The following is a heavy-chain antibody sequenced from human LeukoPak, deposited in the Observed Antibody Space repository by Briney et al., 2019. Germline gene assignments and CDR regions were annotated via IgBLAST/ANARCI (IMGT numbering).Heavy chain of an antibody. J-gene: IGHJ4*02. CDR2: ISGSGGST. CDR1: GFTFSSCS. V-gene: IGHV3-23*01. D-gene: IGHD1-26*01. Sequence: GGSLRLSCAASGFTFSSCSMSWVRQAPGKGLEWVSTISGSGGSTYYADSVKGRFTISRDNSKNSLYLQMSSLRAEDTALYYCAKVVGATTRGYFDYWGQGTLVTVSS. CDR3: AKVVGATTRGYFDY.